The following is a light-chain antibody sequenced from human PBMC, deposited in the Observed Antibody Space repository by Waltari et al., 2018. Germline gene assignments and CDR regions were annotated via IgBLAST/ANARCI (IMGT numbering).Light chain of an antibody. Sequence: SYELTQAPSVSVSPGQTARITCSGDALPKQYAYWYQQKSGQAPVLVIYEDSKRPSGIPERFSGSSSGTMATLTISGAQVEDEADYYCYSTDSSGNHYVFGTGTKVTVL. CDR1: ALPKQY. V-gene: IGLV3-10*01. CDR3: YSTDSSGNHYV. CDR2: EDS. J-gene: IGLJ1*01.